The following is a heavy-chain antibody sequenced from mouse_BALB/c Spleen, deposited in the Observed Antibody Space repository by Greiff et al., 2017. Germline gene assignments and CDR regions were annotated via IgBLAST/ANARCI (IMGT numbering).Heavy chain of an antibody. Sequence: VQLQESGAELVRPGTSVKISCKASGYTFTNYWLGWVKQRPGHGLEWIGDIYPGGGYTNYNEKFKGKATLTADTSSSTAYMQLSSLTSEDSAVYFCARLSGNYLYYFDYWGQGTTLTVSS. V-gene: IGHV1-63*02. J-gene: IGHJ2*01. CDR2: IYPGGGYT. CDR1: GYTFTNYW. CDR3: ARLSGNYLYYFDY. D-gene: IGHD2-1*01.